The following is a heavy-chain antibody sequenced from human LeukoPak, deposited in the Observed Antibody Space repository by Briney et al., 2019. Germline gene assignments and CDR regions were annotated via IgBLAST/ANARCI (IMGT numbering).Heavy chain of an antibody. CDR3: PKDGAYSSSWSWFDP. V-gene: IGHV3-9*01. J-gene: IGHJ5*02. CDR1: GFTFDDYS. D-gene: IGHD6-13*01. Sequence: GGSLRLSCAASGFTFDDYSMHWVRQAPGKGLEWVSGISWNSGSIGYADSVKGRFSISRDNAKNSLYLQMNSLRAEDTALYYCPKDGAYSSSWSWFDPWGQGTLVTVSS. CDR2: ISWNSGSI.